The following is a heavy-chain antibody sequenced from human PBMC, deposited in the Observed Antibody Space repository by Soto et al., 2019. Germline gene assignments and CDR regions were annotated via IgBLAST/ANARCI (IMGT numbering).Heavy chain of an antibody. CDR3: ARQTALFADWNAGDGVSYYDY. Sequence: GESLKISCKGSGYTFTNFWIGWVRQVPGKGLEWVGLIYPGDSDTRYSPSFQGQVTFSVDKSINTAYLHWSSLKASDSAIYYCARQTALFADWNAGDGVSYYDYRGQGTLVTVSS. CDR2: IYPGDSDT. D-gene: IGHD1-1*01. CDR1: GYTFTNFW. V-gene: IGHV5-51*01. J-gene: IGHJ4*02.